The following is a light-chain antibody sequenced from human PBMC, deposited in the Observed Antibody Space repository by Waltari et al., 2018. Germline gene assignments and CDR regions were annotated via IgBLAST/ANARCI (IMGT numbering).Light chain of an antibody. V-gene: IGKV2D-29*01. CDR3: MQSLQPSIS. CDR2: ELF. Sequence: DIMLTQPPLSLSVAPGQPASIPCQSSQSLLHVNGKTYLYWYLQKSGQPPKLLIYELFNRLSGVPDRFSGSGSETDFTLRISRVEAEDVGLYYCMQSLQPSISFGQGTRLDIK. J-gene: IGKJ5*01. CDR1: QSLLHVNGKTY.